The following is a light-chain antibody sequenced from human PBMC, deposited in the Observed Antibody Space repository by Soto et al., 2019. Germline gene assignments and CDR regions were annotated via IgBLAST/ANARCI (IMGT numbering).Light chain of an antibody. CDR2: DNT. CDR3: QYYDSGLSVV. J-gene: IGLJ2*01. V-gene: IGLV1-40*01. Sequence: QPVLTQPPSVSGAPGQRVTISCTGSSSNIGAGYDVHWYQQLPGTAPKLLIYDNTNRPSGVPDRFSASKSATSASLAITGLQAEDEADYYCQYYDSGLSVVFGGGTKVTVL. CDR1: SSNIGAGYD.